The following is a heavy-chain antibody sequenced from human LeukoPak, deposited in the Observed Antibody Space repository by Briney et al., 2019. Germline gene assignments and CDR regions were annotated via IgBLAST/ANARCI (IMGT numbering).Heavy chain of an antibody. V-gene: IGHV3-30*18. CDR3: AKDAQSGPELYFDY. Sequence: GRSLRLSCAASGFTFSSYGMHWVRQAPGKGLEWVAVISYDGSNKYYADSVKGRFTISRDNSKNTLYLQMNSLRAEDTAVYYCAKDAQSGPELYFDYWGQGTLVTVSS. CDR1: GFTFSSYG. CDR2: ISYDGSNK. D-gene: IGHD5-12*01. J-gene: IGHJ4*02.